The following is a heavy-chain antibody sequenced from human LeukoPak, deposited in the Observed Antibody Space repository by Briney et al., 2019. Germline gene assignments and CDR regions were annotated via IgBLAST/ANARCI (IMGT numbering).Heavy chain of an antibody. D-gene: IGHD3-16*01. CDR3: VMTGGAVNWFDP. CDR2: IYHSGST. Sequence: SESLSLTCAVSGASISSSNWWGWVRQPPGKGLEWFGEIYHSGSTNYNPSLKSRVTISVDKSKNQFSLKLSSVTAADTAVYYCVMTGGAVNWFDPWGQGTLVTVSS. CDR1: GASISSSNW. J-gene: IGHJ5*02. V-gene: IGHV4-4*02.